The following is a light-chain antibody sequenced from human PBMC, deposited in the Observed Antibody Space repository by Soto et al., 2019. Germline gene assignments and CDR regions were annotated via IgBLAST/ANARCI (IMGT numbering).Light chain of an antibody. Sequence: QSVLTQPPSVSGAPGQRVTISCTGSSSNIGAGYDVHWYQQLPGTAPKLLIYGNSNRPSGVPDRFSGSKSGTSASLAITGLQAEGEADYYCPSYDSSLSGFVFGGGTKLTVL. CDR2: GNS. J-gene: IGLJ2*01. V-gene: IGLV1-40*01. CDR1: SSNIGAGYD. CDR3: PSYDSSLSGFV.